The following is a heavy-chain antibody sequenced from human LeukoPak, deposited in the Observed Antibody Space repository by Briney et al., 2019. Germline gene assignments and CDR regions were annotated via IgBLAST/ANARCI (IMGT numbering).Heavy chain of an antibody. Sequence: SETLSLTCTVSGGSISSYYWSWIRQPPGKGLEWIGYIYYSGSTNYNPSLKSRVTISADTSKNQFSLKLSSVTAADTAVYYCARKGYCSGGSCYGAFDIWGQGTMVTVSS. D-gene: IGHD2-15*01. V-gene: IGHV4-59*08. J-gene: IGHJ3*02. CDR1: GGSISSYY. CDR2: IYYSGST. CDR3: ARKGYCSGGSCYGAFDI.